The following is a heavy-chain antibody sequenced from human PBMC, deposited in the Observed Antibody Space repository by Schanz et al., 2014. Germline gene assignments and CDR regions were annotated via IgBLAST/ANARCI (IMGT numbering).Heavy chain of an antibody. CDR3: VRENRCSGDGLGC. V-gene: IGHV1-18*01. Sequence: KVSCNASGYTFTSYVISWVRQAPGQGLEWMGWISGYSGHPKYEQKFQGRVTMTTDTEERTAYMELRSLRYDDKTDYYCVRENRCSGDGLGCWGKGTMVNVFS. J-gene: IGHJ4*02. D-gene: IGHD2-15*01. CDR2: ISGYSGHP. CDR1: GYTFTSYV.